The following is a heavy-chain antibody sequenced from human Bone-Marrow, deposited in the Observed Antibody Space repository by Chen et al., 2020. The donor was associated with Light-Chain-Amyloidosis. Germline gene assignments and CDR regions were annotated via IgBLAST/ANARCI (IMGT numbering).Heavy chain of an antibody. Sequence: EVQLEQSGPEVKKPGESLKIACKGSGYTFPNYWTGWVRQMPGKGLEWRGVIYPDYSDARYSPSFEGQVTISADKAITTAYLQWRSLKASDTAMYYCARRRDGYNFDYGGQGTLVTVSS. CDR2: IYPDYSDA. CDR1: GYTFPNYW. J-gene: IGHJ4*02. D-gene: IGHD5-12*01. V-gene: IGHV5-51*01. CDR3: ARRRDGYNFDY.